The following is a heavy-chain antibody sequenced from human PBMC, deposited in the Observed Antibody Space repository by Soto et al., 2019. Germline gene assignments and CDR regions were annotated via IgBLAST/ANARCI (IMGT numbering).Heavy chain of an antibody. CDR2: IYHSGST. CDR3: ARVAAGTTFFSFDP. V-gene: IGHV4-30-2*01. D-gene: IGHD1-7*01. J-gene: IGHJ5*02. Sequence: SETLSLTCAVSGGSISSGGYSWSWIRQPPGKGLEWIGYIYHSGSTYYNPSLKSRVTISVDRSKNQFSLKLSSVTAADTAVYYCARVAAGTTFFSFDPWGQGTLVTVSS. CDR1: GGSISSGGYS.